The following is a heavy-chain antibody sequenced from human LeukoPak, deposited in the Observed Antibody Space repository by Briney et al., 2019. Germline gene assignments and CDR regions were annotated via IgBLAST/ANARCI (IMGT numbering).Heavy chain of an antibody. Sequence: SETLSLTCTVSGGLISSSSYYWGWVRQPPEKGLEWIGSLYYTGSTYYHPSLKSRVTISVDTSKNQFSLNLTSVTAADTAVYYCARTAGVAVAGSRQYFDYWGQGTLVTVSS. V-gene: IGHV4-39*01. D-gene: IGHD6-19*01. J-gene: IGHJ4*02. CDR3: ARTAGVAVAGSRQYFDY. CDR1: GGLISSSSYY. CDR2: LYYTGST.